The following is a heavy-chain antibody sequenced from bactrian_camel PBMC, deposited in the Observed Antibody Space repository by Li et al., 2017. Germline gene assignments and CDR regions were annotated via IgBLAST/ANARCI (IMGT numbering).Heavy chain of an antibody. CDR3: AADPGSNIQALGKMVPEVFLY. D-gene: IGHD3*01. V-gene: IGHV3S40*01. CDR1: GYSYRSNC. J-gene: IGHJ4*01. Sequence: VQLVESGGGLVQPGGSLRLSCAASGYSYRSNCLAWFRQRPEKAREGVAILWTGDGATFYSHSVKGRFTISQDIAKKTVTLQMDSLKPEDTAMYYCAADPGSNIQALGKMVPEVFLYWGQGTQVTVSS. CDR2: LWTGDGAT.